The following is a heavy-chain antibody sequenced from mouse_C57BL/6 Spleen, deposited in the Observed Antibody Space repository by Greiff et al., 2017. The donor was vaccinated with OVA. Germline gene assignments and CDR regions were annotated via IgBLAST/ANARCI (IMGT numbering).Heavy chain of an antibody. CDR3: ARRGNGSRGGYFDV. CDR1: GYTFTDYY. D-gene: IGHD1-1*01. Sequence: VHVKQSGPVLVKPGASVKMSCKASGYTFTDYYMNWVKQSHGKSLEWIGVINPYNGGTSYNQKFKGKATLTVDKSSSTAYMELNSLTSEDSAVYYCARRGNGSRGGYFDVWGTGTTVTVSS. V-gene: IGHV1-19*01. J-gene: IGHJ1*03. CDR2: INPYNGGT.